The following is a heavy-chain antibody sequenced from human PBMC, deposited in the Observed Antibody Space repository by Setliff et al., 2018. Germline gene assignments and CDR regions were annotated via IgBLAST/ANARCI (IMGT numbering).Heavy chain of an antibody. CDR2: IYTSGTT. Sequence: TSETLSLTCTVSGGSLSADYYWSWIRQPAGKGLEWIGYIYTSGTTKYNPSLKSRVTISIDTSKSQFSLNLSSVTAADTAVYYCARIAYGSGSYYFDYWGQGTLVTVSS. J-gene: IGHJ4*02. CDR3: ARIAYGSGSYYFDY. D-gene: IGHD3-10*01. CDR1: GGSLSADYY. V-gene: IGHV4-4*08.